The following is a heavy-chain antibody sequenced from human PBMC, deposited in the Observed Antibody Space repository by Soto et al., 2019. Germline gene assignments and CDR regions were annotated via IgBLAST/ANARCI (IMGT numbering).Heavy chain of an antibody. V-gene: IGHV5-51*01. CDR3: ARQRVRFLTGYYYYYTMDV. J-gene: IGHJ6*02. Sequence: PGESLKISCKGSGYSFTSYWIGWVRQMPGKGLEWMGIIYPGDSDTRYSPSFQGQVTISADKSISTAYLQWSSLKASDTAMYYCARQRVRFLTGYYYYYTMDVWGQGTTVTVSS. CDR2: IYPGDSDT. D-gene: IGHD3-3*01. CDR1: GYSFTSYW.